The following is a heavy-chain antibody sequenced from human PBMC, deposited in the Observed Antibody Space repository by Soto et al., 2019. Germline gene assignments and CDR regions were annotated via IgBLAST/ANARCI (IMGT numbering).Heavy chain of an antibody. D-gene: IGHD6-19*01. CDR3: ARFREWLPTLDEYYFDY. Sequence: PSETLSLTCTVSGGSISSSSYYWGWIRQPPGKGLEWIGSIYYSGSTYYNPSLKSRVTISVDTSKNQFSLKLSSVTAADTAVYYCARFREWLPTLDEYYFDYWGQGTLVTVSS. CDR2: IYYSGST. J-gene: IGHJ4*02. V-gene: IGHV4-39*01. CDR1: GGSISSSSYY.